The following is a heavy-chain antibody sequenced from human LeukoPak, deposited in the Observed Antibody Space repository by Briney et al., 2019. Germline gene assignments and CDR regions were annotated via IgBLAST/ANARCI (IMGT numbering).Heavy chain of an antibody. D-gene: IGHD5-12*01. CDR2: IRSDGVEK. CDR3: AREFTGYGNTDY. CDR1: GFTLRTYA. Sequence: GSLRLSCAASGFTLRTYAMSWVRQAPGKGLEWVANIRSDGVEKYYVDSVRGRFTISTDTAKNTLYLQMNSLRADDTAVYYCAREFTGYGNTDYWGQGTLVTVSS. J-gene: IGHJ4*02. V-gene: IGHV3-7*03.